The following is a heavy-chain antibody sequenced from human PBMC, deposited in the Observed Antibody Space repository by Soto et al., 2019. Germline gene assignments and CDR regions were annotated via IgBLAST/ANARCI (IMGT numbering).Heavy chain of an antibody. J-gene: IGHJ3*02. CDR2: IIPIFGTT. D-gene: IGHD3-10*01. CDR1: GGTFTNYV. V-gene: IGHV1-69*06. CDR3: AREADVSIGFGEDGGAFDI. Sequence: QVQLVQSGAEVKKPGSSVKVSCKASGGTFTNYVISWVRQAPGQGLEWVGGIIPIFGTTNHAQKFQGRVTITADTSTSTAYMELSSLRSDDTAVYYCAREADVSIGFGEDGGAFDIWGQGTMITVSS.